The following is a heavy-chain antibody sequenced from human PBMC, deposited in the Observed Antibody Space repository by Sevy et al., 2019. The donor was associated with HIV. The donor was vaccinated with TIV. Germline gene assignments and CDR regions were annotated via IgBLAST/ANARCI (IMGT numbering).Heavy chain of an antibody. CDR2: IKQDESEK. D-gene: IGHD2-8*01. J-gene: IGHJ4*02. CDR3: ARLVQEGFDY. Sequence: GGSLRLSCAASGFTFSSYSMSWVRQAPGKGLEWVANIKQDESEKYYVDSVKGRFTISRDNAKNSLYLQMNSLRAEDTAVYYCARLVQEGFDYWGQGTLVTVSS. V-gene: IGHV3-7*01. CDR1: GFTFSSYS.